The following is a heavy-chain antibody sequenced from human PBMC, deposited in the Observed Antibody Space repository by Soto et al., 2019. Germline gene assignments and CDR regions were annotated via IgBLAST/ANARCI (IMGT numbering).Heavy chain of an antibody. Sequence: SETLSLTCGVYGASFRGYSWSWIRQPPGKGLEWIGEISHSGSTDYNPSLKSRLTISIDASKNQFSLKLSSVTAADTAVYYCARWWLGGYDSYFDYWGQGALVTVSS. V-gene: IGHV4-34*01. D-gene: IGHD5-12*01. CDR2: ISHSGST. CDR1: GASFRGYS. J-gene: IGHJ4*02. CDR3: ARWWLGGYDSYFDY.